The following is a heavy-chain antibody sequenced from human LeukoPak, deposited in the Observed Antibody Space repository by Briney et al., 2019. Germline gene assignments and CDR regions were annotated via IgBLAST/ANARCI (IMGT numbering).Heavy chain of an antibody. CDR1: GFTFSRYW. CDR2: IKEGGSEK. D-gene: IGHD3-22*01. V-gene: IGHV3-7*01. Sequence: GGSLRLSCAASGFTFSRYWMSWVRRAPGKGLECVANIKEGGSEKYYVDSVKGRFTISRDNAKNSLYLQMNSLRAEDTAVYYCRYYDSSAYRDYWGQGTLVTVSS. CDR3: RYYDSSAYRDY. J-gene: IGHJ4*02.